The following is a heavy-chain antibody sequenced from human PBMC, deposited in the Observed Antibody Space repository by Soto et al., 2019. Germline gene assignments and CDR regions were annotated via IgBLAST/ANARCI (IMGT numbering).Heavy chain of an antibody. CDR3: AREMATPLDY. CDR1: GFTFSSYS. Sequence: VQLVESGGGLVQPGGSLRLSCAASGFTFSSYSMNWVRQAPGKGLEWVSYISSSSSTIYYADSVKGRFTISRDNAKNSLYLQMNSLRAEDTAVYYCAREMATPLDYWGQGTLVTVSS. J-gene: IGHJ4*02. D-gene: IGHD5-12*01. CDR2: ISSSSSTI. V-gene: IGHV3-48*01.